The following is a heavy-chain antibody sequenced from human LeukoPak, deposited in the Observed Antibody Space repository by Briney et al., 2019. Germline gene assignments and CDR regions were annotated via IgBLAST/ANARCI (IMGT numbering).Heavy chain of an antibody. D-gene: IGHD2-21*02. Sequence: GGSLRLSCAASGYSFSTDWMHWVRQAPGRGLVWVARIKSDVRNTDYAASVKGRFTISRDDANNILYLQMNNLRVEDTAVYYCTAIRPDYWGQGTVVTVSS. CDR3: TAIRPDY. CDR2: IKSDVRNT. J-gene: IGHJ4*02. V-gene: IGHV3-74*01. CDR1: GYSFSTDW.